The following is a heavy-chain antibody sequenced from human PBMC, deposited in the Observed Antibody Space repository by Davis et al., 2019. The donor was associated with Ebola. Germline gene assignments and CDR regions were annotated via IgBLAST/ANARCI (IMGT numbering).Heavy chain of an antibody. Sequence: PGGSLRLSCVASGFTFNTYSMNWVRQAPGKGLEWVSAISGSGVGTYYADSVKGRFTISRDNSKNTLYLQMNSLRVDDTAVYYCAKGIIGWNFAFGYWGQGTLVTVSS. D-gene: IGHD1-7*01. CDR3: AKGIIGWNFAFGY. CDR2: ISGSGVGT. V-gene: IGHV3-23*01. J-gene: IGHJ4*02. CDR1: GFTFNTYS.